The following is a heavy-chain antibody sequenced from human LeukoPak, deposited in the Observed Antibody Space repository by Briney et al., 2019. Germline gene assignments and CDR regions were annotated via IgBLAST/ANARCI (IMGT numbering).Heavy chain of an antibody. CDR1: GFTFSSYA. CDR3: ASDVNIAVAGML. D-gene: IGHD6-19*01. J-gene: IGHJ4*02. Sequence: GGSLRLSCAASGFTFSSYAMHWVRQAPGKGLGWVAVISYDGSNKYYADSVKGRFTISRDNSKNTLYLQMNSLRAEDTAVYYCASDVNIAVAGMLWGQGTLVTVSS. V-gene: IGHV3-30-3*01. CDR2: ISYDGSNK.